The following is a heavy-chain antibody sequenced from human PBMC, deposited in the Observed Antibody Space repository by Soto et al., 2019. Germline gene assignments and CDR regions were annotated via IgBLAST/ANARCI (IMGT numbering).Heavy chain of an antibody. CDR1: GGSISSGGYY. Sequence: SETLSLTCTVFGGSISSGGYYWSWIRQHPGKGLEWIGYIYYSGSTYYNPSLKSRVTISVDTSKNQFSLKLSSVTAADTAVYYCARVAEYSGYLDFDYWGQGTLVTVSS. CDR3: ARVAEYSGYLDFDY. V-gene: IGHV4-31*03. J-gene: IGHJ4*02. CDR2: IYYSGST. D-gene: IGHD5-12*01.